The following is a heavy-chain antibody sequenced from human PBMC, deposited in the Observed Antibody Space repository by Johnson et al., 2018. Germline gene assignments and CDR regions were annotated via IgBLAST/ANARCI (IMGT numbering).Heavy chain of an antibody. CDR1: GFTFNNYA. Sequence: VQLVESGGGVVQRGGSLRLSCAASGFTFNNYAVTWVRQAPGKGLEWVSGISNSGGSTYYADSVKGRFTISRDHDKNSLYLQINSLRADDTAVFYCAREMYYDIYRMDVWGKGTTVTVSS. CDR2: ISNSGGST. J-gene: IGHJ6*04. D-gene: IGHD3-9*01. V-gene: IGHV3-23*04. CDR3: AREMYYDIYRMDV.